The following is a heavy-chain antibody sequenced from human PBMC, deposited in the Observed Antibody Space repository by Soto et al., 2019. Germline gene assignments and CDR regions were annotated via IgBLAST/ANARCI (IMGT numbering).Heavy chain of an antibody. CDR1: GITFSTYA. Sequence: EVQLLQSGGGLVKPGGSLRLSCAASGITFSTYAMSWVRQAPGKGLEWVSTVAANVSNRHYADFVKGRFTIFRDNSKNTLSLQMNSLRVEDTAIYYCAGDYLRLNSLNGNFYSFGMDVWGQGTAVTVSS. CDR2: VAANVSNR. CDR3: AGDYLRLNSLNGNFYSFGMDV. J-gene: IGHJ6*02. V-gene: IGHV3-23*01. D-gene: IGHD4-17*01.